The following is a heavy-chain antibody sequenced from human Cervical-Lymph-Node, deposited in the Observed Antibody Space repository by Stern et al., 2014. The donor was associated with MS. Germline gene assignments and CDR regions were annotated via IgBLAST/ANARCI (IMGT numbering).Heavy chain of an antibody. V-gene: IGHV3-23*04. CDR3: AKFQGRSRWYEAFDP. CDR1: GFTFSTYG. J-gene: IGHJ5*02. CDR2: ISGVGGST. D-gene: IGHD4-23*01. Sequence: EVHLVESGGGLVQPGGSLRLSCAASGFTFSTYGMSWVRQAPGKGLEWVSSISGVGGSTYYADSVKGRFTISRDNSKNTLYLQMNSLRAEDTAVYHCAKFQGRSRWYEAFDPWGQGTLVTVSS.